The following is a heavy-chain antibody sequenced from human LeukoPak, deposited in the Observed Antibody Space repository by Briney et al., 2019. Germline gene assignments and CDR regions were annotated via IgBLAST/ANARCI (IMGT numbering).Heavy chain of an antibody. J-gene: IGHJ4*02. D-gene: IGHD3-3*01. CDR2: ISGSGGST. Sequence: GGSLRLSCAASGFTFSSYAMSWVRQAPGKGLEWVSAISGSGGSTYYADSVKGRFTISRDNSENTLYLQMNSLRAEDTAVYYCAKEGGDYDFWSGYYYFDYWGQGTLVTVSS. CDR1: GFTFSSYA. V-gene: IGHV3-23*01. CDR3: AKEGGDYDFWSGYYYFDY.